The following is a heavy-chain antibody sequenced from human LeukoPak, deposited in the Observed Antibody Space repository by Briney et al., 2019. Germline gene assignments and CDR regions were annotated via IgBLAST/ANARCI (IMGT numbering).Heavy chain of an antibody. CDR3: AREYRSGSSNWFDP. Sequence: SETLSLTCAVYGGSFSGYYWSWIRQPPGKGLEWIGEINHSGSTNYNPSLKSRVTISVDTSKNQFSLKLNSVTAADMAVYYCAREYRSGSSNWFDPWGQGTLVTVSS. V-gene: IGHV4-34*01. CDR2: INHSGST. CDR1: GGSFSGYY. D-gene: IGHD3-10*01. J-gene: IGHJ5*02.